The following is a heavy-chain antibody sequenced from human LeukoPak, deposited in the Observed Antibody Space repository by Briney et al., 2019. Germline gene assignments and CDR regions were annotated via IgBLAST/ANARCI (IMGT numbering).Heavy chain of an antibody. CDR3: ARGENYYGSGSSS. V-gene: IGHV3-21*01. Sequence: GGSLRLSCAASGFTFSSYAMHWVRQAPGKGLEWVSCISSSSSYIYYADSVKGRFTISRDNAKNSLYLQMNSLRAEDTAVYYCARGENYYGSGSSSWGQGTLVTVSS. J-gene: IGHJ4*02. CDR1: GFTFSSYA. D-gene: IGHD3-10*01. CDR2: ISSSSSYI.